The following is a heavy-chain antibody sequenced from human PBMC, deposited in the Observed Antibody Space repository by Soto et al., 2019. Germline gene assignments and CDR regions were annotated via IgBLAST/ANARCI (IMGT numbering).Heavy chain of an antibody. D-gene: IGHD2-2*01. CDR1: GYVITDGYH. J-gene: IGHJ6*02. CDR2: ISHSGDT. V-gene: IGHV4-38-2*01. CDR3: TRIYCTITSCCINGIDV. Sequence: PSETLSLTCAVSGYVITDGYHWGWIRRPPGKELEWIGTISHSGDTYYNPSLKSRVTISIDTAKNHVSLILSTVTAADTATYDCTRIYCTITSCCINGIDVWGQGTTVTVSS.